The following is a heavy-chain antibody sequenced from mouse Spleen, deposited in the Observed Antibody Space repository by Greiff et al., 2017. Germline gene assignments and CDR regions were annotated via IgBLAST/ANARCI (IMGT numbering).Heavy chain of an antibody. CDR2: INPNNGGT. V-gene: IGHV1-18*01. CDR1: GYTFTDYN. CDR3: AREEHDYGNYFDY. Sequence: VQLQQSGPELVKPGASVKIPCKASGYTFTDYNMDWVKQSHGKSLEWIGDINPNNGGTIYNQKFKGKATLTVDKSSSTAYMELRSLTSEDTAVYYCAREEHDYGNYFDYWGQGTTLTVSS. D-gene: IGHD1-2*01. J-gene: IGHJ2*01.